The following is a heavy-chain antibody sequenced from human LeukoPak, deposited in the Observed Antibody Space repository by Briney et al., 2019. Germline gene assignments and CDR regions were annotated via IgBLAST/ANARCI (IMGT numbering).Heavy chain of an antibody. J-gene: IGHJ4*02. Sequence: PGGSLRLSCAASGFTFSSYGMHWVRQAPGKGLEWVAFIHFDGSTKYSGDSVKGRFTIFRDNSKNTLYLQMNSLRPEDTAVYYCAKDQCTRTSCDGYPGYWGQGSLVTVSS. CDR3: AKDQCTRTSCDGYPGY. CDR1: GFTFSSYG. V-gene: IGHV3-30*02. CDR2: IHFDGSTK. D-gene: IGHD2-2*01.